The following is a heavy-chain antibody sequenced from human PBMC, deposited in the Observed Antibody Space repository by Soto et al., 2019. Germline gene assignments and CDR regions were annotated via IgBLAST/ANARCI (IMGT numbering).Heavy chain of an antibody. CDR2: IYYSGST. CDR1: GGSISSSSYY. Sequence: SETLALTCTVSGGSISSSSYYWGWIRQPPGKGLEWIGSIYYSGSTYYNPSLKSRVTISVDTSKNQFSLKLSSVTAADTAVYYCATLYGEYSEAAFDIWGQGTMVTVSS. V-gene: IGHV4-39*01. D-gene: IGHD4-17*01. J-gene: IGHJ3*02. CDR3: ATLYGEYSEAAFDI.